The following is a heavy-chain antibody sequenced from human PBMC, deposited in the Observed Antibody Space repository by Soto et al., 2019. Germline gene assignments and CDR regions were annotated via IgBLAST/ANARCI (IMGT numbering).Heavy chain of an antibody. CDR1: GGSISNSRYY. CDR2: IYYSGST. Sequence: PSETLSLTCTVSGGSISNSRYYWGWIRQPPGKGLEWIGNIYYSGSTYYNPSLKSRVTVSLEMSKNQFSLELTSVTAPDTAVYYCARCVAGLTVWPLIDYWGQVTLVTVSS. J-gene: IGHJ4*02. D-gene: IGHD3-10*02. V-gene: IGHV4-39*01. CDR3: ARCVAGLTVWPLIDY.